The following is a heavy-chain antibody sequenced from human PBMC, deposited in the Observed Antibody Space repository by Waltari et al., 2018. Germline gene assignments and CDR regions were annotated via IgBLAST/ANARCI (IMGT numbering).Heavy chain of an antibody. V-gene: IGHV4-34*01. CDR1: GGSFSGYY. Sequence: QVQLQQWGAGLLKPSETLSLTCAVYGGSFSGYYWSWIRQPPGKGLEWIGEINHSGSTNYNPSLKSRVTISVDTSKNQFSLKLSSVTAADTAVYYCARHRWRALAGTRWYYYGMDVWGQGTTVTVSS. J-gene: IGHJ6*02. D-gene: IGHD6-19*01. CDR3: ARHRWRALAGTRWYYYGMDV. CDR2: INHSGST.